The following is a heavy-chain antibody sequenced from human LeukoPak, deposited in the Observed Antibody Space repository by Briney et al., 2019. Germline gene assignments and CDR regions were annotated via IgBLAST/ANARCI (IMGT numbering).Heavy chain of an antibody. CDR2: IRYDGSNK. D-gene: IGHD3-10*01. CDR3: ANSITMVRGVIPIYFDY. V-gene: IGHV3-30*02. CDR1: GFTFSSYG. Sequence: PGGSLRLSCAASGFTFSSYGMHWVRQAPGKGLEWVAFIRYDGSNKYYADSVKGRFTISRDNSKNTLYLQMNSLRAEDTAVYYCANSITMVRGVIPIYFDYWGQGTLVTVSS. J-gene: IGHJ4*02.